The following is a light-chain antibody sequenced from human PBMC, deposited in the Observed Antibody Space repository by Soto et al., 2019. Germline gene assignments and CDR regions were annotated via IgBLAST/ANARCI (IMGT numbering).Light chain of an antibody. V-gene: IGKV3-15*01. Sequence: EIVMTQSPATLSVSQGERATLSCRASQSVNSNLAWYQQKPGQAPRLLIYGASTRATGIPYRFSGSRSGTEFTLTISSLQSEDFAVYYCQQYNNWPPTWTFGQGTKVEIK. J-gene: IGKJ1*01. CDR2: GAS. CDR3: QQYNNWPPTWT. CDR1: QSVNSN.